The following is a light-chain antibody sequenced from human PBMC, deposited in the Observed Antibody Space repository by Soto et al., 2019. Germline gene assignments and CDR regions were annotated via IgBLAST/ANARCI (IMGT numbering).Light chain of an antibody. V-gene: IGLV1-40*01. CDR1: TSNLGAGYD. J-gene: IGLJ2*01. CDR2: GNR. Sequence: QSVLTQPPSVSGAPGQRVTLSCTGNTSNLGAGYDVHWYQQLPGAAPKLVIFGNRNRPSGVPERFSGSKSGTSASLAITGHQADDEADYYCQAYDYLLTASVFGGGTKLTVL. CDR3: QAYDYLLTASV.